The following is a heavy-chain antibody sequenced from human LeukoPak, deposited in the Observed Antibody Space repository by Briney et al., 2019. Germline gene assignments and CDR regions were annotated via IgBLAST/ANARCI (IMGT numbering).Heavy chain of an antibody. Sequence: GGSLRLSCAASGFTFSSYGMHWVRQAPGKGLEWVAVISYDGSNKHYADSVKGRFTISRDNSKNTLYLQMNSLRAEDTAVYYCAKEKTDVLRFLEWSYFDYCGQGTLVTVSS. V-gene: IGHV3-30*18. J-gene: IGHJ4*02. CDR1: GFTFSSYG. D-gene: IGHD3-3*01. CDR3: AKEKTDVLRFLEWSYFDY. CDR2: ISYDGSNK.